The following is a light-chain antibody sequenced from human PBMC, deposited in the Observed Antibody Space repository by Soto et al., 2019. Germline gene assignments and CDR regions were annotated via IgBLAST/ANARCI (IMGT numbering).Light chain of an antibody. Sequence: QSVLTQPASGSGSPGQSITISCTGSGSDIGAYNYVSWYQQHPGKAPKLLIHGVTRRPSGVSSRFSDSKSAYTASLTIYGLQAEDEATYYCSSFTTSDFYVFGAGTKVTVL. V-gene: IGLV2-14*01. CDR3: SSFTTSDFYV. CDR1: GSDIGAYNY. J-gene: IGLJ1*01. CDR2: GVT.